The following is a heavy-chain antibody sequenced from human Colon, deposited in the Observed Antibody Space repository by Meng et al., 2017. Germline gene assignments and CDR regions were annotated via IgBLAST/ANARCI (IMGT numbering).Heavy chain of an antibody. CDR3: ARAPTGTTKIFNY. CDR2: ISVSGDVT. CDR1: GFTFDSYA. D-gene: IGHD1-7*01. V-gene: IGHV3-23*04. J-gene: IGHJ4*02. Sequence: VQLVEFGGGLVQPGGSLGFSVAASGFTFDSYAMNWVRQAPGKGLDWVSLISVSGDVTYYADSVRGRFTISRDNSKNTLYLQLNSPRAEDTAVYYCARAPTGTTKIFNYWGQGTLVTVSS.